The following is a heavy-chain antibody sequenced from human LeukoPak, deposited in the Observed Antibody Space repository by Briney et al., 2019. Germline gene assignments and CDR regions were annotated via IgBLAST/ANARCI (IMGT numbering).Heavy chain of an antibody. CDR2: ISAYNGNT. D-gene: IGHD2-15*01. Sequence: ASVKVSCKASGYTFTSYGISWVRQAPGQGLEWMGWISAYNGNTNYAQKLQGRVTMTTDTSTSTAYMELRSLRSDDTAVYYCARDVSCSGGSCQTDWFDPWGQGTLVTVSS. CDR1: GYTFTSYG. J-gene: IGHJ5*02. V-gene: IGHV1-18*01. CDR3: ARDVSCSGGSCQTDWFDP.